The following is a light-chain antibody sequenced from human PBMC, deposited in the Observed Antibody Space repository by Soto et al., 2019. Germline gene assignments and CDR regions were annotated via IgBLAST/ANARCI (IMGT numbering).Light chain of an antibody. J-gene: IGLJ1*01. CDR3: AAWDDSLSGFYV. CDR1: SSNIGSNY. V-gene: IGLV1-47*03. Sequence: QSALTQPPSASGTPGQRVTISCSGSSSNIGSNYVYWYQQLPGTAPKLLIYRNNQRPSGVPDRFSGSKSGTSASLAISGLWSEYEADYYCAAWDDSLSGFYVFGTGTKVTVL. CDR2: RNN.